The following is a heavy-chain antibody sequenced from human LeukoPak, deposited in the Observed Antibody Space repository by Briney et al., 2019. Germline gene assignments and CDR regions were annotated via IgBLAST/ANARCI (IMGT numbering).Heavy chain of an antibody. CDR3: ARDLSPTMYYYMDV. D-gene: IGHD5-24*01. CDR2: ISSSSSYI. V-gene: IGHV3-21*01. J-gene: IGHJ6*03. Sequence: KTGGSLRLSCAASGFTFSSYSMNWVHQAPGKGLEWVSSISSSSSYIYYADSVKGRFTISRDNAKNSLYLQMNSLRAEDTAVYYCARDLSPTMYYYMDVWGKGTTVTVSS. CDR1: GFTFSSYS.